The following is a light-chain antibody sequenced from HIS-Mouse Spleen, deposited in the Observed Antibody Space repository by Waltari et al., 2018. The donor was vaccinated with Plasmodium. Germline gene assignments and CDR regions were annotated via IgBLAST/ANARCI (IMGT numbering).Light chain of an antibody. CDR1: NLGDKY. CDR3: QAWDSSTAYVV. CDR2: QDS. J-gene: IGLJ2*01. Sequence: SYELTQPPSVSVSPGQTASIPCSGDNLGDKYASWYQQKPGQSPVLVIYQDSKRPSGIPERFSGSNSGNTATLTISGTQAMDEADYYCQAWDSSTAYVVFGGGTKLTVL. V-gene: IGLV3-1*01.